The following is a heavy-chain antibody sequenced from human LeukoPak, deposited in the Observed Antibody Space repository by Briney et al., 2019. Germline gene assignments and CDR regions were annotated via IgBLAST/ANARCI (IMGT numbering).Heavy chain of an antibody. CDR3: AKGHVLMVAVLDY. V-gene: IGHV3-53*01. J-gene: IGHJ4*02. CDR2: IYSGGNT. D-gene: IGHD2-15*01. CDR1: GFSVSNNY. Sequence: GGSLRLSCAASGFSVSNNYMTWVRQTPGKGLEWVSIIYSGGNTYHADSVKGRFTISRDDSKNTLYLQMNSLRAEDTAVYYCAKGHVLMVAVLDYWGQGTLVTVSS.